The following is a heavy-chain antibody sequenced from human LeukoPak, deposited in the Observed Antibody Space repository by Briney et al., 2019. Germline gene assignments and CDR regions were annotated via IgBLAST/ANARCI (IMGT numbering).Heavy chain of an antibody. V-gene: IGHV3-23*01. CDR3: ANVEWELLGFDY. Sequence: PGGSLRLSCAASGFTFSSYAMSWVRQAPGKGLEWVSAVSGSGGSTYYADSVMGRFTISRDNSKNTLYLQMNSLRAEDTAVYYCANVEWELLGFDYWGQGTLVTVSS. CDR1: GFTFSSYA. CDR2: VSGSGGST. D-gene: IGHD1-26*01. J-gene: IGHJ4*02.